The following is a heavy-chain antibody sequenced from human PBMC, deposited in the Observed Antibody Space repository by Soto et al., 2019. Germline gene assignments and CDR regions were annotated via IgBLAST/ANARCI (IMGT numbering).Heavy chain of an antibody. CDR2: NTTYKGNI. D-gene: IGHD1-26*01. Sequence: QVQLVQSGAEVKKPGASVRVSCKSSGYTFTDYGITWVRQAPGQGLEWMGWNTTYKGNINYTQRLPGRVTMTTDTSTSTAYMELRCLTSADTAVYYCARERGGYKHFDYWGQGALVTVSS. CDR1: GYTFTDYG. V-gene: IGHV1-18*01. CDR3: ARERGGYKHFDY. J-gene: IGHJ4*02.